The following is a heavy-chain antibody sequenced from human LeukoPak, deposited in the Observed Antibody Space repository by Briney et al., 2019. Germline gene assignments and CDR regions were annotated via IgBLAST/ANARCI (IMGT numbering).Heavy chain of an antibody. V-gene: IGHV3-9*01. J-gene: IGHJ6*02. CDR1: GFTFDDYA. Sequence: PGRSLRLSCAASGFTFDDYAMHWVRQAPGKGLEWVSGISWNSGSIGYADSVKGRFTISRDNAKNSLYLQMNSLRAEDTALYYCAKDQTLGAPAAGTGGYCGMDVWGQGTTVTVFS. CDR3: AKDQTLGAPAAGTGGYCGMDV. D-gene: IGHD6-13*01. CDR2: ISWNSGSI.